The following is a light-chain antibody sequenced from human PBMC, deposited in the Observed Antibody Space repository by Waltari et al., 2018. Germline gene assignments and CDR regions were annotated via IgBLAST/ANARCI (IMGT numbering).Light chain of an antibody. CDR3: QTSYDALRT. J-gene: IGKJ1*01. Sequence: DLQMTQSPSSLPTSVGDRVTTTCRASQSTSTYFNWYQQKPGKGPKLLIYAASTLQSGVPSRFSGSGSGKDVTFNCSSLELEEFATYYCQTSYDALRTFGQGTKVEV. CDR1: QSTSTY. V-gene: IGKV1-39*01. CDR2: AAS.